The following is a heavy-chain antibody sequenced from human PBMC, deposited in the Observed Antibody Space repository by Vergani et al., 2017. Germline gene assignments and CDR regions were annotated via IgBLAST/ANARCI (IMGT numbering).Heavy chain of an antibody. V-gene: IGHV4-59*01. Sequence: QVQLQESGPGLVKPSETLSLTCTVSGGSISSYYWGWIRQPPGKGLECIGYIYYSGSTNYNPSLKSRVTISVDTSKNQFSLKLSSVTAADTAVYYCARATGTRGGDYWGQGTLVTVSS. CDR3: ARATGTRGGDY. CDR1: GGSISSYY. J-gene: IGHJ4*02. CDR2: IYYSGST. D-gene: IGHD1-1*01.